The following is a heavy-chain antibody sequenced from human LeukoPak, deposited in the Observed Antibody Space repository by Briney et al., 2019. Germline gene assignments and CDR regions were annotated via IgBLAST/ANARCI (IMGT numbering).Heavy chain of an antibody. CDR3: ARESQQQSSHIDY. CDR1: GFTFTNYW. Sequence: GGSLRLSCAASGFTFTNYWMHWVRQAPGKGLVWVSRIDSDGSGTSYADSVKGRFTISRDNAKNTVHLQMNNLRAEDTAVYYCARESQQQSSHIDYWGQGTLVTVSS. CDR2: IDSDGSGT. V-gene: IGHV3-74*01. D-gene: IGHD1/OR15-1a*01. J-gene: IGHJ4*02.